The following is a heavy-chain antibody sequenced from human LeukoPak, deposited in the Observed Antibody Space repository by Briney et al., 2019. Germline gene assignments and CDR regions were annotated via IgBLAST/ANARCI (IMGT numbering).Heavy chain of an antibody. Sequence: GGSLRLSCAASGFTFSSYGMHWVRQAPGKGLEWVAFIRYDGSNKYYADSVKGRFTISRDNSKNTLYLQMNSLRAEDTAVYYCAKSGNLGYCSSTSCYAFDIWGQGTMVTVSS. V-gene: IGHV3-30*02. CDR1: GFTFSSYG. CDR2: IRYDGSNK. J-gene: IGHJ3*02. CDR3: AKSGNLGYCSSTSCYAFDI. D-gene: IGHD2-2*01.